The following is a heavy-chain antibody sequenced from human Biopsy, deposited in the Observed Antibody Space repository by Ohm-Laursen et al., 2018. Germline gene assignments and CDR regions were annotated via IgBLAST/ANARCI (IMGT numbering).Heavy chain of an antibody. J-gene: IGHJ4*02. CDR2: ISVYNGNT. CDR1: GYTFGNYG. D-gene: IGHD1-26*01. V-gene: IGHV1-18*01. Sequence: ASVKVFCKASGYTFGNYGISWVRQASGQGLERMGWISVYNGNTDYPHKFQGRVTLTTDTSTSTAYMELRSLTSDDTAIYYCARDVVGRGASFFDFWGQGTSVTVSS. CDR3: ARDVVGRGASFFDF.